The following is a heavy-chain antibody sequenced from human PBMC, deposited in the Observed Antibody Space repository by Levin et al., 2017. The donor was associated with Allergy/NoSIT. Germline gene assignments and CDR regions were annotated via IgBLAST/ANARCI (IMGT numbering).Heavy chain of an antibody. Sequence: GESLKISCAASGFTFSSYGMHWVRQAPGKGLEWVAVISYDGSNKYYADSVKGRFTISRDNSKNTLYLQMNSLRAEDTAVYYCASSSSWYALWGQGTLVTVSS. D-gene: IGHD6-13*01. CDR3: ASSSSWYAL. V-gene: IGHV3-30*03. J-gene: IGHJ1*01. CDR2: ISYDGSNK. CDR1: GFTFSSYG.